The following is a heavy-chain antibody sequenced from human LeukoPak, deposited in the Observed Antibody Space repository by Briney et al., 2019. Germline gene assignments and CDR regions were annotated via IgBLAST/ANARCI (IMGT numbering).Heavy chain of an antibody. D-gene: IGHD4-17*01. J-gene: IGHJ4*02. CDR1: GFTFSSYA. Sequence: GGSLRLSCAASGFTFSSYAMSWVRQAPGKGLEWVSYISTISSTKYYADSVKGRFTISRGNAKNSLYLQMNSLRDEDTAVYYCARGKIGYYYGDYDGYWGQGTLVTVSS. CDR3: ARGKIGYYYGDYDGY. V-gene: IGHV3-48*02. CDR2: ISTISSTK.